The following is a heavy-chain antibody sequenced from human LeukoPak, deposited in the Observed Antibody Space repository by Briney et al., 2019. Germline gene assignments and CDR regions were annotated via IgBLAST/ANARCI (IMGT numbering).Heavy chain of an antibody. CDR3: ARRRDETATAAGYYHMDV. Sequence: SETLSLTCTVSGASISSYYWSWFRRPPGKGLEWIAYIFPSGSINFNPSLKSRVSISVDGSKNNFSLDLSSVTAADTAVYYCARRRDETATAAGYYHMDVWCKGTTVTVSS. CDR1: GASISSYY. J-gene: IGHJ6*03. D-gene: IGHD3-22*01. CDR2: IFPSGSI. V-gene: IGHV4-4*09.